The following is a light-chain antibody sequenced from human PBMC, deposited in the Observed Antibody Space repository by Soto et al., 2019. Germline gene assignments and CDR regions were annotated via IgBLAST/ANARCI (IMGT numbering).Light chain of an antibody. V-gene: IGKV1-12*01. CDR3: QQADTFPLT. Sequence: DIQMTQAPSFGSASVGDTVTITCLSSQYISNCLAWYQQKPGKAPRFLSFDSSNLHSGVPSRFSGSGSGTDFTLPINSLQPEDFATYYCQQADTFPLTFVGGTKVEIK. CDR1: QYISNC. CDR2: DSS. J-gene: IGKJ4*01.